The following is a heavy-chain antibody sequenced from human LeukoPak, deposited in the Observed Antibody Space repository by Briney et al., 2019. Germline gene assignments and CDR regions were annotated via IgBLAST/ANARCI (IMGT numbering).Heavy chain of an antibody. J-gene: IGHJ4*02. CDR2: ISHIGGYT. V-gene: IGHV3-11*06. D-gene: IGHD5-12*01. Sequence: KPGGSLRLSCAASGFTVSSNYMSWVRQAPGKGLEWVSYISHIGGYTAYADSVKGRFTISRDNTKNSLYLQMNSPRAEDTAVYYCASHGGHDFFDHWGQGSLVTVSS. CDR3: ASHGGHDFFDH. CDR1: GFTVSSNY.